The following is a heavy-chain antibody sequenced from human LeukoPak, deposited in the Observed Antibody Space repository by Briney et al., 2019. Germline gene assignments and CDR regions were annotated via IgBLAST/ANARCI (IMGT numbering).Heavy chain of an antibody. D-gene: IGHD3-9*01. CDR1: GFTFSSYG. J-gene: IGHJ4*02. CDR2: ISGSGGST. CDR3: AGNIPLGYFDWLLRD. V-gene: IGHV3-23*01. Sequence: PGGTLRLSCAASGFTFSSYGMSWVRQAPGKGLEWVSAISGSGGSTYYADSVKGRFTISRDNSKNTLYLQMNSLRAEDTAVYYCAGNIPLGYFDWLLRDWGQGTLVTVSS.